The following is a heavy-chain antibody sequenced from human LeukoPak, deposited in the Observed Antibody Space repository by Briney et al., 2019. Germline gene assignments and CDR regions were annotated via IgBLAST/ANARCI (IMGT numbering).Heavy chain of an antibody. CDR2: IYIGGST. CDR3: ARDSISYGDYVAFDY. CDR1: GFTVSSNY. J-gene: IGHJ4*02. Sequence: GGSLRLSCAVSGFTVSSNYMSWVRQAPGKGLEWVSVIYIGGSTYYADSVKGRFTIPRDNSKNTLYLQINSLRAEDTAVYYCARDSISYGDYVAFDYWGQGTLVIVSS. D-gene: IGHD4-17*01. V-gene: IGHV3-66*01.